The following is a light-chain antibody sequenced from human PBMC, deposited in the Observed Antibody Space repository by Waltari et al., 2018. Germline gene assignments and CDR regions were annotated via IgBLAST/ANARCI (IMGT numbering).Light chain of an antibody. CDR2: EVN. CDR1: SRDVGSYSL. Sequence: QSALTQPASVSGSPEQSITISCTGTSRDVGSYSLVPWYQQHPSKAPDLMISEVNERPSGVSIRFSGSKSGNTASLTISGLQAEDEADYYCCSYAGSNTVLFGGGTKLTVL. V-gene: IGLV2-23*02. CDR3: CSYAGSNTVL. J-gene: IGLJ2*01.